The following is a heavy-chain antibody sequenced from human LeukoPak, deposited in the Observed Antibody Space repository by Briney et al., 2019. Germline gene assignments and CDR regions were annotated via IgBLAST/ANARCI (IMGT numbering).Heavy chain of an antibody. J-gene: IGHJ4*02. CDR2: ISSNGDST. Sequence: GGPLRLSCAASGFTFSSYAMHWVRQAPGKGLEYVSAISSNGDSTYYANSVKGRFTISRDNSKNTLYLQMGSLRAEDMAVYYCARAYYYDSSGYYPFDYWGQGTLVTVSS. D-gene: IGHD3-22*01. V-gene: IGHV3-64*01. CDR3: ARAYYYDSSGYYPFDY. CDR1: GFTFSSYA.